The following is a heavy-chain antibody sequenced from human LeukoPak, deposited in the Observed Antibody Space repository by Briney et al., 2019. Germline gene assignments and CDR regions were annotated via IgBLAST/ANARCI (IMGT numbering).Heavy chain of an antibody. CDR1: GDSISSRNYY. V-gene: IGHV4-39*01. CDR2: IYYGGNT. D-gene: IGHD1-26*01. CDR3: ARQFAYTGSY. J-gene: IGHJ4*02. Sequence: SETLSRTCIVSGDSISSRNYYWGWIRQPPGKGLEWIGSIYYGGNTYYNPSLKSRVAISVDTSKNQFSLKLSSVTAADTAVYYCARQFAYTGSYWGRGTLVTVSS.